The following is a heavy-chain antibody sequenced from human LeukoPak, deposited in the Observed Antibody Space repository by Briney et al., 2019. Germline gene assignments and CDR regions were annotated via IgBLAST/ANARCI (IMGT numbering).Heavy chain of an antibody. CDR3: ARDLGDYYDSSCYSGLDY. Sequence: SETLSLTCTVSGGSISSSSYYWGWIRQPPGKGLEWIGSIYYSGSTYYNPSLKSRVTISVDTSKNQFSLKLSSVTAADTAVYYCARDLGDYYDSSCYSGLDYWGQGTLVTVSS. CDR2: IYYSGST. CDR1: GGSISSSSYY. J-gene: IGHJ4*02. V-gene: IGHV4-39*07. D-gene: IGHD3-22*01.